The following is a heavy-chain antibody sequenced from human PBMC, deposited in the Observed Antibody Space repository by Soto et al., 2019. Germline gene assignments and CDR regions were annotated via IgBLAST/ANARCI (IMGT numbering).Heavy chain of an antibody. CDR3: ASFLRGYAYGMDV. V-gene: IGHV4-59*01. Sequence: SETLSLTCTVSGGSISSYYWSWIRQPPGKGLEWIGYIYYSGSTNYNPSLKSRVTISVDTSKNQFSLKLSSVTAADTAVYHCASFLRGYAYGMDVWGQGTTVTVSS. D-gene: IGHD2-2*01. CDR2: IYYSGST. CDR1: GGSISSYY. J-gene: IGHJ6*02.